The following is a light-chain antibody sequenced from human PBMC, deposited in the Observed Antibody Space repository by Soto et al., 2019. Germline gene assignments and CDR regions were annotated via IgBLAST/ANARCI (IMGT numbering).Light chain of an antibody. Sequence: QSALTQPASVSGSLGQSITISCTGTSSDVGNYNYVSWYQQHPDKAPKLMIFDVSNRPSGISNRFSGSKSGNTASLTICGLQAEDGADYYCSSYTSTSTVIFGGGTKVTVL. J-gene: IGLJ2*01. CDR3: SSYTSTSTVI. CDR2: DVS. V-gene: IGLV2-14*03. CDR1: SSDVGNYNY.